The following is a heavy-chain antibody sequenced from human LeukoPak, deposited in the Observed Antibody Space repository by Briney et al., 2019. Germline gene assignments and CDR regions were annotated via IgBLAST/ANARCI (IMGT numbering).Heavy chain of an antibody. CDR3: ARDHGGADY. CDR2: IYYSGST. Sequence: SETLSLTCTVSGYSISSGYYWGWIRQPPGEGLEWIGSIYYSGSTYYNPSLKSRVTISVDTSKNQFSLKLSSVTAADTAVYYCARDHGGADYWGQGTLVTVSS. J-gene: IGHJ4*02. CDR1: GYSISSGYY. D-gene: IGHD2-21*01. V-gene: IGHV4-38-2*02.